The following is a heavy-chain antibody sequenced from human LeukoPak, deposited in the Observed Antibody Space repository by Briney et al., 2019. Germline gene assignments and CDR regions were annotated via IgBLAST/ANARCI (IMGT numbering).Heavy chain of an antibody. J-gene: IGHJ4*02. D-gene: IGHD6-13*01. CDR3: AREGGQLVLGDCFDY. Sequence: GGSLRLSCAASGFTFSSYSMNWVRQAPGKGLEWVSYISSSSSTIYYADSVKGRFTISRDNSKNTLYLQMNSLRAEDTAVYYCAREGGQLVLGDCFDYWGQGTLVTVSS. CDR2: ISSSSSTI. CDR1: GFTFSSYS. V-gene: IGHV3-48*01.